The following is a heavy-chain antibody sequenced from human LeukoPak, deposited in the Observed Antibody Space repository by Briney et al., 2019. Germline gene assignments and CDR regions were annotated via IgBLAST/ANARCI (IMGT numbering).Heavy chain of an antibody. Sequence: GGSLRLSCAASGFTFSSYEMNWVRQAPGKGLEWVSYISSSGSTIYYADSVKGRFTISRDNAKNSLYLQMNSLRAEDTAVYYCARDLGIMITFGGVIGYWGQGTLVTVSS. CDR2: ISSSGSTI. V-gene: IGHV3-48*03. D-gene: IGHD3-16*01. CDR1: GFTFSSYE. CDR3: ARDLGIMITFGGVIGY. J-gene: IGHJ4*02.